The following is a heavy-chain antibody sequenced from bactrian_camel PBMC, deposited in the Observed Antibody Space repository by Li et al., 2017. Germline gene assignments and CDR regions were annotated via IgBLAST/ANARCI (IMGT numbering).Heavy chain of an antibody. J-gene: IGHJ4*01. CDR2: IDRDGST. Sequence: HVQLVESGGGSVQTGGSLRLSCTVSGITATVGWFRQAPGKEREGIASIDRDGSTSYEDAVKGRFTISEDNAKNILYLQMDNLQPDDTAMYYCAAESLCTVVSGIDITEYNHRGLGTQVTVSTCNTPPSRRTVVHDTYSKGHNTTGARRPRSPSP. D-gene: IGHD6*01. V-gene: IGHV3S53*01. CDR1: GITAT. CDR3: AAESLCTVVSGIDITEYNHRGLGTQVTVSTCNTPPSRRTVVHDTYSKGHNTT.